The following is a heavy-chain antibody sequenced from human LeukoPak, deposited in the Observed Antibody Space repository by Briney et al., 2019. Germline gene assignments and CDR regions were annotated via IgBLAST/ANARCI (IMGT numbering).Heavy chain of an antibody. V-gene: IGHV1-2*02. CDR1: GYSFTGHY. J-gene: IGHJ4*02. CDR3: ARDAISRGIIDY. CDR2: INPDSGGT. D-gene: IGHD3-10*01. Sequence: ASVKVSCKASGYSFTGHYVHWVRQAPGQGLEWMGWINPDSGGTNFAQKFQGRVTMTRDTSITTAYMELSRLTSDDTAVYYCARDAISRGIIDYWGQGTLVTVSS.